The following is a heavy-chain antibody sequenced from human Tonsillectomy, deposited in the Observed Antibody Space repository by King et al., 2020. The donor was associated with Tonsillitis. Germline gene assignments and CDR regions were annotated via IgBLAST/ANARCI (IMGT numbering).Heavy chain of an antibody. CDR2: ISWNSCSI. D-gene: IGHD2-2*01. Sequence: VQLVESGGGLVQPGRSLRLSCAASGFTFDDYAMHWVRQAPGKGLEWVSGISWNSCSIGYADSVKGRFTISRDNAKNSLYLQMNSLRAEDTALYYCAKVPGRGGDQYHIYFVIDIWCQGTTVSVSS. CDR1: GFTFDDYA. CDR3: AKVPGRGGDQYHIYFVIDI. J-gene: IGHJ6*02. V-gene: IGHV3-9*01.